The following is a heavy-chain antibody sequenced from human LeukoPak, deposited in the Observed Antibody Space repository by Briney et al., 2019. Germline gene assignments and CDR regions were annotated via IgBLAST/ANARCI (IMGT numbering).Heavy chain of an antibody. CDR3: ARGLRLRYFDWLLSPRPFDY. CDR2: INHSGST. D-gene: IGHD3-9*01. J-gene: IGHJ4*02. Sequence: SETLSLTCAVYGGSFSGYYWSWIRQPPGKGLEWIGEINHSGSTNYNPSLKSQVTISVDTSKNQFSLKLSSVTAADTAVYYCARGLRLRYFDWLLSPRPFDYWGQGTLVTVSS. V-gene: IGHV4-34*01. CDR1: GGSFSGYY.